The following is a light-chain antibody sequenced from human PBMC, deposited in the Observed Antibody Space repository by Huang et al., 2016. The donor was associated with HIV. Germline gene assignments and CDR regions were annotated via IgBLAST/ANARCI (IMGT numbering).Light chain of an antibody. CDR2: KAS. J-gene: IGKJ1*01. CDR1: QSISTW. Sequence: DIQMTPSPSTLSASVGDRVTITCRASQSISTWLAWYQQKPGKAPKLLIYKASNLEEGVPSRFSGSGSGTEFTLTISSLQPDDFATYYCQQYSAYSWTFGQGTKVDIK. V-gene: IGKV1-5*03. CDR3: QQYSAYSWT.